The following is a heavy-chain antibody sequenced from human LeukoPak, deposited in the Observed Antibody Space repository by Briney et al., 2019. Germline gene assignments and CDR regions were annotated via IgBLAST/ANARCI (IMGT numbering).Heavy chain of an antibody. V-gene: IGHV3-23*01. CDR2: ISSGGGNT. J-gene: IGHJ5*02. CDR1: GFTFSSYD. D-gene: IGHD1-26*01. CDR3: ANRISGSSS. Sequence: PGGSLRLSCVASGFTFSSYDMSWIRQAPGKGLEWVSAISSGGGNTDYADSVKGRFIISRDNSKNTVFLQMNSLRAEDTGVYYCANRISGSSSWGQGTLVTVSS.